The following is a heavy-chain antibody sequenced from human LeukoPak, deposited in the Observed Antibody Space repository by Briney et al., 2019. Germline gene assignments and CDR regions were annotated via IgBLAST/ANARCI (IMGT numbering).Heavy chain of an antibody. CDR1: GFTFSDYY. CDR3: ARDAIMDSSYRDWFDP. Sequence: GGSLRLSCAASGFTFSDYYMSWIRQAPGKGLEWVSYISSSGSTIYYADSVKGRFTISRDNAKNSLYLQMNSLRAEDTVVYYCARDAIMDSSYRDWFDPWGQGTLVTVSS. CDR2: ISSSGSTI. V-gene: IGHV3-11*01. J-gene: IGHJ5*02. D-gene: IGHD3-22*01.